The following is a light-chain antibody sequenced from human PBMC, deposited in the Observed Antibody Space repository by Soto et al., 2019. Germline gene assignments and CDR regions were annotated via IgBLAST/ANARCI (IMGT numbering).Light chain of an antibody. V-gene: IGKV3-20*01. Sequence: EIVLTQSPGTLSLSPGERVTLSCRASQLVSSSYLAWYQQNPGQAPRLLIYDASSRATGIPDRFSGSGSGTDFTLSISRLEPEDFAVYYWQQYGSTPLTFGGGTMVEIK. J-gene: IGKJ4*01. CDR1: QLVSSSY. CDR3: QQYGSTPLT. CDR2: DAS.